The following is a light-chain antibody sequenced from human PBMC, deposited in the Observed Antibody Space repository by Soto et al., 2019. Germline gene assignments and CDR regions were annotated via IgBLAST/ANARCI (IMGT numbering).Light chain of an antibody. V-gene: IGLV4-60*02. CDR3: ETWDSNTHV. CDR2: LEGSGSY. Sequence: QLVLTQSSSASASLGSSVKLTCTLSSAHSSYIIAWHQQQPGKAPRYLMKLEGSGSYNKGSGVPDRFSGSSSGADRYLTISNLQFEDEADYYCETWDSNTHVFGGGTQLTVL. CDR1: SAHSSYI. J-gene: IGLJ3*02.